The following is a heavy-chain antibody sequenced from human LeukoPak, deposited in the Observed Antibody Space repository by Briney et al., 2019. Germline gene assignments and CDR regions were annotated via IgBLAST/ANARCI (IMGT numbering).Heavy chain of an antibody. CDR3: ARGVLRYVDY. J-gene: IGHJ4*02. CDR1: GYTFTGYY. CDR2: INPNNGGR. Sequence: GASVKVSCKASGYTFTGYYMHWVRQAPGQGLEYMGWINPNNGGRQFAQKFQGRVTMTRDTSISTAHLDLTSLTSDDTAVYYCARGVLRYVDYWGQGTLATVSS. D-gene: IGHD4-17*01. V-gene: IGHV1-2*02.